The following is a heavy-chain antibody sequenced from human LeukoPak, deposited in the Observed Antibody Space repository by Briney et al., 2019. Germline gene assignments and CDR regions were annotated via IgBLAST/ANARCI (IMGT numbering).Heavy chain of an antibody. CDR3: ARTARPYYYYYYMDV. CDR1: GYNFNTYW. D-gene: IGHD6-6*01. V-gene: IGHV5-51*01. Sequence: GESLKISCKTSGYNFNTYWIGWVRQKPGKGLEWMGIIYPGDSDTRYSPSFQGQVTISADKSISTAYLQWSSLKASDTAMYYCARTARPYYYYYYMDVWGKGTTVTVSS. J-gene: IGHJ6*03. CDR2: IYPGDSDT.